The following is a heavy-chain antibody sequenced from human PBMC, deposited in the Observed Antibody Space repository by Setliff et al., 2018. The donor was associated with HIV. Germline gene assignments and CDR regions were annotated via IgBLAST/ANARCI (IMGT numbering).Heavy chain of an antibody. J-gene: IGHJ4*02. Sequence: SETLSLTCTVSGGSISTSRHYWGWIRQPPGKGLEWIGYIFYTGNTNYNPSLKSRVTISVDTSKNQFFLKLNSVTAADTAVYYCARNSQKGIQPLLLASWGPGTLVTVSS. D-gene: IGHD1-1*01. CDR1: GGSISTSRHY. CDR2: IFYTGNT. V-gene: IGHV4-61*05. CDR3: ARNSQKGIQPLLLAS.